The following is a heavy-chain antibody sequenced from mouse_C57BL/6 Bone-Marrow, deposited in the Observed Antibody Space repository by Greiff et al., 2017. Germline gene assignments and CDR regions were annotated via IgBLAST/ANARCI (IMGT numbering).Heavy chain of an antibody. J-gene: IGHJ3*01. CDR1: GYTFTSYW. V-gene: IGHV1-50*01. Sequence: QVQLKQPGAELVKPGASVKLSCKASGYTFTSYWMQWVKQRPGQGLEWIGEIDPSDSYTNYNQKFKGKATLTVDTSSSTAYMQLSSLTSEDSAVYYCARMRWLLLFAYWGQGTLVTVSA. D-gene: IGHD2-3*01. CDR2: IDPSDSYT. CDR3: ARMRWLLLFAY.